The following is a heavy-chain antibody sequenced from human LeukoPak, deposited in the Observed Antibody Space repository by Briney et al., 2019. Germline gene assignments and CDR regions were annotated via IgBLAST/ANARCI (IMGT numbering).Heavy chain of an antibody. D-gene: IGHD1-26*01. J-gene: IGHJ6*03. CDR2: IYHSGST. V-gene: IGHV4-30-2*06. CDR3: ARLSVIVGAALEYYYYYMDV. Sequence: SETLSLTCTVSGGSISSGGYYWSWIRQSPGKGLEWIGYIYHSGSTYYNPSLKSRVTISADKSKNQVSLKLTSVTAADTAVYYCARLSVIVGAALEYYYYYMDVWGQGTTVTVSS. CDR1: GGSISSGGYY.